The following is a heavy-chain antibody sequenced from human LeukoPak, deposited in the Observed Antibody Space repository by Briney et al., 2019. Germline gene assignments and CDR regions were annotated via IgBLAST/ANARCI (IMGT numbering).Heavy chain of an antibody. CDR2: ISYDGTNI. J-gene: IGHJ4*02. CDR1: GFTFSSYA. D-gene: IGHD4-17*01. V-gene: IGHV3-30*04. CDR3: ARRARDYGDKHYFDY. Sequence: PGRSLRLSCAASGFTFSSYAMHWVRQAPGKGLEWVAVISYDGTNIYYADSVKGRFTISRDNSKNTLYLQMSGLRAEDTAVYYCARRARDYGDKHYFDYWGQGTLVTVSS.